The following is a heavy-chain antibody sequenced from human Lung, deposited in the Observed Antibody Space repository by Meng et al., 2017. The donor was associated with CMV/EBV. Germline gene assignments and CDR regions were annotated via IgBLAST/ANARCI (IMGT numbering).Heavy chain of an antibody. CDR3: ANLGRTIRDY. Sequence: GGSXRLSCAASGFTFSSHALSWVRQAPGKGLEWVSSISTSGGDTYHADSVKGRFTISRDNSKKTLYLQMNSLRAEDTAVYYCANLGRTIRDYWGQGTLVTVSS. J-gene: IGHJ4*02. V-gene: IGHV3-23*01. D-gene: IGHD4/OR15-4a*01. CDR1: GFTFSSHA. CDR2: ISTSGGDT.